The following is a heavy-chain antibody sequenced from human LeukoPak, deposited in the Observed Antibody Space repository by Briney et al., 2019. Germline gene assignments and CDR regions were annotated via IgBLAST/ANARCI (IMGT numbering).Heavy chain of an antibody. V-gene: IGHV3-53*01. Sequence: GGSLRLSCAASGFTVSSNYMSWVRQAPGKGLEWVSVIYSGGSTYYVDSVKGRFTISRDNSKNTLYLQMNSLRAEDTAVYYCARTSYYYDSSGYYYVYYFDYWGQGTLVTVSS. CDR2: IYSGGST. D-gene: IGHD3-22*01. J-gene: IGHJ4*02. CDR1: GFTVSSNY. CDR3: ARTSYYYDSSGYYYVYYFDY.